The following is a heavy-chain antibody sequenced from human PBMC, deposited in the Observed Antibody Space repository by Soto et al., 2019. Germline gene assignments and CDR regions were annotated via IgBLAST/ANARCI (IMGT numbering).Heavy chain of an antibody. V-gene: IGHV1-18*04. CDR2: ISAYNGNT. J-gene: IGHJ5*02. Sequence: GASVKVSCKASCYTFTSYGISWVRQAPGQGLEWMGWISAYNGNTNYAQKLQGRVTMTTDTSTSTAYMELRSLRSDDTAVYYCARDLHCSSTSCYINWFDPWGQGTLVTVSS. D-gene: IGHD2-2*01. CDR3: ARDLHCSSTSCYINWFDP. CDR1: CYTFTSYG.